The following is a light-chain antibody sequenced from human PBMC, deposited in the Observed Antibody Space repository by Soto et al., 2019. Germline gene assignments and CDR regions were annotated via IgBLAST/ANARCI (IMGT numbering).Light chain of an antibody. CDR1: SSYTIIYTY. Sequence: QSALTQPASVSGSPGQSITISCTGSSSYTIIYTYTSWYQQHPGKAPKLLIFDATVRPSGISSRFSGSTSGNTASLTVSGLQAEDEADYYCSSYTTTDLVVFGGGTKLTVL. V-gene: IGLV2-14*03. CDR3: SSYTTTDLVV. CDR2: DAT. J-gene: IGLJ2*01.